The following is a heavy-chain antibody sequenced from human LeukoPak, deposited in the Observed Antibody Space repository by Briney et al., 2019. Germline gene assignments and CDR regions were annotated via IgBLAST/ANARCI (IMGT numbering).Heavy chain of an antibody. Sequence: SETLSLTCAVYGGTFSGYYWSWVRQPPGKGLEWMGEINHSGSTNYNPSLKSRVTISVDTSKNQFSLKLSSVTAADTAVYYCARGPCSTSCPYWYFDLWGRGTLVTVSS. CDR2: INHSGST. V-gene: IGHV4-34*01. CDR3: ARGPCSTSCPYWYFDL. J-gene: IGHJ2*01. D-gene: IGHD2-2*01. CDR1: GGTFSGYY.